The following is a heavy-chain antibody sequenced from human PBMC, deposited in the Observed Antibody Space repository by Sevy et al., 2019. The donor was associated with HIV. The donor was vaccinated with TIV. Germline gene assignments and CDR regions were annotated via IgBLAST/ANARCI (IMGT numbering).Heavy chain of an antibody. CDR3: TTGGSLFQH. CDR1: GFTFSNVW. J-gene: IGHJ1*01. Sequence: GSLRLSCAASGFTFSNVWITWVRQAPGKGLQWVAHFKSKTDGGTTDYAAPVRGRFTISRDDSKNTLSLQMNSLKTEDTAVYYCTTGGSLFQHWGQGTLVTVSS. D-gene: IGHD3-16*01. CDR2: FKSKTDGGTT. V-gene: IGHV3-15*01.